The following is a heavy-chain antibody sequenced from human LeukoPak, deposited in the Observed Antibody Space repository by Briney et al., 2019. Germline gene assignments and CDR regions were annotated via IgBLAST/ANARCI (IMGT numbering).Heavy chain of an antibody. V-gene: IGHV1-2*02. CDR3: ARAGSGWYVNY. CDR1: GYTFTGYY. Sequence: ASVKVSCKASGYTFTGYYMHWVRQAPGQGLEWMGWINPNSGGTNYGQKFQGRVTMTRDTSISTAYMELSRLRSDDTAVYYCARAGSGWYVNYWGQGTLVTVSS. CDR2: INPNSGGT. J-gene: IGHJ4*02. D-gene: IGHD6-19*01.